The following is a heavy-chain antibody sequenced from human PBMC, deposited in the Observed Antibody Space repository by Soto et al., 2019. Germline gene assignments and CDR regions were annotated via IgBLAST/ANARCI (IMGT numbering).Heavy chain of an antibody. CDR3: ARIAASGRGWDV. CDR1: GFTFSRYW. D-gene: IGHD6-13*01. V-gene: IGHV3-7*01. CDR2: IKQDGSEE. Sequence: EVQLVESGGGLVQPGGSLRLSCVYSGFTFSRYWMSWVRQAPVKGLEWVGNIKQDGSEENYVDSVKGRFTISRDNAKNSIYLQMNSLRAEDTAVYYCARIAASGRGWDVWGQGTTVVVSS. J-gene: IGHJ6*02.